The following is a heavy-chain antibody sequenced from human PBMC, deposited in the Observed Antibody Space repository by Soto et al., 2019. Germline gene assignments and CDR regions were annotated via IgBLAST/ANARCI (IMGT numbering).Heavy chain of an antibody. D-gene: IGHD3-3*01. CDR2: LSPSYPYT. V-gene: IGHV3-21*03. CDR3: ARRPESFWSGYPEAFDY. CDR1: GFDFSTFG. J-gene: IGHJ4*02. Sequence: PGGSLRLSCAASGFDFSTFGMNWVRQAPGKGLEWVSFLSPSYPYTSYADSVKGRFTISGDNAKNSVSLQMNSLRADDTGVYYCARRPESFWSGYPEAFDYWGPGTLVTVSS.